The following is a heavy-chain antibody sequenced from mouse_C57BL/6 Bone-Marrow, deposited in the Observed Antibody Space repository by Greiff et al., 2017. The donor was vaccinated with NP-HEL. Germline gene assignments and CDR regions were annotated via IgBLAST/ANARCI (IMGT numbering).Heavy chain of an antibody. CDR2: IYPSDSET. CDR1: GYTFTSYW. CDR3: ARHYDGYYEAWFAY. J-gene: IGHJ3*01. V-gene: IGHV1-61*01. Sequence: QIQLQQPGAELVRPGSSVKLSCKASGYTFTSYWMDWVKQRPGQGLEWIGNIYPSDSETHYNQKFKDKATLTVDKSSSTAYMQLSSLTSEDSAVYYCARHYDGYYEAWFAYWGQGTLVTVSA. D-gene: IGHD2-3*01.